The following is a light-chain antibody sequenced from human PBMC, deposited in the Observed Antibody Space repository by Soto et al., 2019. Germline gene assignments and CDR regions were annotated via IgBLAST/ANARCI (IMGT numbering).Light chain of an antibody. CDR2: DES. Sequence: ELTFYLPPGSLSMSPGESHTPSCWASRGGSCVYLSWYQQKPGQAPRFLIYDESNRATGIRARFSGSGSGTDFTLTISRLEPEDFEVYFCQQYGYLITCGRGTLLEI. CDR3: QQYGYLIT. J-gene: IGKJ5*01. CDR1: RGGSCVY. V-gene: IGKV3-20*01.